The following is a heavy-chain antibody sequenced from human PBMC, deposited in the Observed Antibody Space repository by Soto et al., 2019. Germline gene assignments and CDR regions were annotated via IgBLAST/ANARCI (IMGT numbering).Heavy chain of an antibody. D-gene: IGHD2-15*01. V-gene: IGHV3-33*01. Sequence: GGSLRLSCAASGFTFSSYGMHWVHQAPGKGLEWVAVIWYDGSNKYYADSVKGRFTISRDNSKNTLYLQMNSLRAEDTAVYYCARDLGHCSGGSCYHWFDPWGPGTMLTVYS. CDR3: ARDLGHCSGGSCYHWFDP. J-gene: IGHJ5*02. CDR1: GFTFSSYG. CDR2: IWYDGSNK.